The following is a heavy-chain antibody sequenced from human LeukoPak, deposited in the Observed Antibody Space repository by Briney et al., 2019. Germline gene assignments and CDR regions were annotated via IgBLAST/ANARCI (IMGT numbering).Heavy chain of an antibody. CDR2: MSPTSGNT. D-gene: IGHD7-27*01. J-gene: IGHJ4*02. CDR1: RYTFSSSD. V-gene: IGHV1-8*01. CDR3: VGGAPNWGFDF. Sequence: ASVKVSCKASRYTFSSSDINWVRQAAGQGFEWMGRMSPTSGNTGYAQNFQGRVTMTRDTSISTAYMELTSLRSEDTAVYYCVGGAPNWGFDFWGQGTLVIVSS.